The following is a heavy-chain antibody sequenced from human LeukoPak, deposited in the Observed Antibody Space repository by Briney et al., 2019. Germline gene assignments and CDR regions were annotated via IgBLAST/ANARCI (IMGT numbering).Heavy chain of an antibody. CDR2: IIPILGIA. D-gene: IGHD2-2*01. Sequence: SVKVSCKASGCTFSSYTISWVRQAPGQGLEWMGRIIPILGIANYAQKFQGRVTITADKSTSTAYMELSSLRSEDTAVYYCARDLEAVVVVPAAYTPFDPWGQGTLVTVSS. CDR1: GCTFSSYT. J-gene: IGHJ5*02. CDR3: ARDLEAVVVVPAAYTPFDP. V-gene: IGHV1-69*04.